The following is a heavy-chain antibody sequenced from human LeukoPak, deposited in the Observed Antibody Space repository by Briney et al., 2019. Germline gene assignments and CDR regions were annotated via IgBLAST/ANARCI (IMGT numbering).Heavy chain of an antibody. Sequence: SETLSLTCSVSGGSISGYYWSWIRQPPGKGLEWIGYIHSTGSTDYSPSLKSRVTMSVDTSKNQFSLKLGSVTAADTAVYYCARHLDYYGSGSYEYWGQGTLVTVSS. V-gene: IGHV4-59*08. J-gene: IGHJ4*02. CDR3: ARHLDYYGSGSYEY. CDR2: IHSTGST. CDR1: GGSISGYY. D-gene: IGHD3-10*01.